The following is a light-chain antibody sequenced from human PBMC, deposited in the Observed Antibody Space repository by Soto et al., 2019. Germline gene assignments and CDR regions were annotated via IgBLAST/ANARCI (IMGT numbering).Light chain of an antibody. V-gene: IGLV2-23*01. J-gene: IGLJ3*02. Sequence: QSVLTQPASVSGSPGQSITISCTGTSSDAGSYNFVSWYQQYPGKAPKVMIYEDSNRPSGVSNRFSGSKSGNTASLTISGLQAEDEADYYCCSYASSGTYWVFGGGTKLTDL. CDR1: SSDAGSYNF. CDR2: EDS. CDR3: CSYASSGTYWV.